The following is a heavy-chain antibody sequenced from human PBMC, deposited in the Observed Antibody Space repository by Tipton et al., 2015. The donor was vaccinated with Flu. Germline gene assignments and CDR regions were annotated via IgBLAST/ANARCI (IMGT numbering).Heavy chain of an antibody. Sequence: GSLRLSCAASGFTFSTYFMKWVRQAPGKGLEWVSSISSSSTYIYYADSVKGRFTISRDNANNSLYLQMNSLRAEDTAVYYCATYRGGGAGPGDYWGQGTLVTVSS. V-gene: IGHV3-21*01. J-gene: IGHJ4*02. D-gene: IGHD4-11*01. CDR1: GFTFSTYF. CDR2: ISSSSTYI. CDR3: ATYRGGGAGPGDY.